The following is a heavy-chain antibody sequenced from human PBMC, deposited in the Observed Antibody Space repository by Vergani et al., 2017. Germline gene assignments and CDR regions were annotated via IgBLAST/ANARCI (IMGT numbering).Heavy chain of an antibody. J-gene: IGHJ2*01. V-gene: IGHV4-38-2*01. D-gene: IGHD4-17*01. CDR1: GYSIGSGFY. CDR2: IHNRGKT. CDR3: ARSHGDYWYFDL. Sequence: QVRLEESGPGLVKPSETLSLTCSVSGYSIGSGFYWAWIRQSPGEGLQWLTSIHNRGKTYHNPSLKSRVSVSLDTSKNRFSLNLTSVTATDTAVYYCARSHGDYWYFDLWVPGSLVTVSS.